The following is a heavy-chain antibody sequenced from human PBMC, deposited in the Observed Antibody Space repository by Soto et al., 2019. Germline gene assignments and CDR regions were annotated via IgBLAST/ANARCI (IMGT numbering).Heavy chain of an antibody. V-gene: IGHV4-59*08. Sequence: SETLSLTCTFSGASISSYYWSWIRQPPGKGLEWIGYIYNSGSTNYNPSLKSRVTISMDMSKNQFSLTLSSVTAADTAVYYCARQDSSSWYSIYWGQGTLVTVSS. CDR3: ARQDSSSWYSIY. CDR1: GASISSYY. D-gene: IGHD6-13*01. J-gene: IGHJ4*02. CDR2: IYNSGST.